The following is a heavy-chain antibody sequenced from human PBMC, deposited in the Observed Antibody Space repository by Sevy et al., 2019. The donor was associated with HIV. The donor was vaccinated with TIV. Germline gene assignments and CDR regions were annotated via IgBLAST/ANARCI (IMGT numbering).Heavy chain of an antibody. CDR1: GFTFSANW. D-gene: IGHD3-16*01. CDR2: IKADGSDK. CDR3: AHQTFGRFES. J-gene: IGHJ1*01. V-gene: IGHV3-7*01. Sequence: GGSLRLSCAASGFTFSANWMNWVRQAPGKGLEWVANIKADGSDKHYVDSVEGRFTISIDNAKNLLFLRMNSLRVEDTAVYYCAHQTFGRFESWGQGTLVTVSS.